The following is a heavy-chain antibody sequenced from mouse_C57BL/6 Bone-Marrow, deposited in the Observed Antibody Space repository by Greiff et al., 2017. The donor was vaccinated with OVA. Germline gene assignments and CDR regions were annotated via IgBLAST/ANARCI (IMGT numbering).Heavy chain of an antibody. CDR3: ARHYYGSSYWYFDV. CDR1: GFTFRDYY. D-gene: IGHD1-1*01. J-gene: IGHJ1*03. CDR2: ISNGGGST. Sequence: EVHLVESGGGLVQPGGSLKLSCAASGFTFRDYYMYWVRQTPETRLEWVAYISNGGGSTYYPDTVKGRFTISRANAKNTLYLQMSRLKSEDTAMYYCARHYYGSSYWYFDVWGTGTTVTVSS. V-gene: IGHV5-12*01.